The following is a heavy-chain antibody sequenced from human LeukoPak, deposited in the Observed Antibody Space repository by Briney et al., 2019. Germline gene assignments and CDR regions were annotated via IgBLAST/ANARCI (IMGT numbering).Heavy chain of an antibody. CDR3: AREGYFYGMDV. V-gene: IGHV4-30-2*01. Sequence: SQTLSLTCAVSGGSVSSGGFSWRWVRQPPGKGLECIGSIPHTGSTYYNPSLKSRVTISVDSSKNQFSLKLSSVTAADTAVYYCAREGYFYGMDVWGQGTTVTVSS. J-gene: IGHJ6*02. CDR2: IPHTGST. CDR1: GGSVSSGGFS. D-gene: IGHD2/OR15-2a*01.